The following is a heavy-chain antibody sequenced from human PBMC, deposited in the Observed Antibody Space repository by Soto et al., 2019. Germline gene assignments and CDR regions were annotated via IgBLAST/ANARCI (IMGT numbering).Heavy chain of an antibody. Sequence: QVQLQQWGAGLLKPSETLSLTCAVYGGSFSGYYWSWIRQPPGKGLEWIGEVNHSGSAHYNPSLRSRVTISVGTSKNQFSLKLSSVTAADMAVFYCARGVYNAIFGVISLDYWGQGTLVTVSS. CDR3: ARGVYNAIFGVISLDY. V-gene: IGHV4-34*01. CDR1: GGSFSGYY. D-gene: IGHD3-3*01. CDR2: VNHSGSA. J-gene: IGHJ4*02.